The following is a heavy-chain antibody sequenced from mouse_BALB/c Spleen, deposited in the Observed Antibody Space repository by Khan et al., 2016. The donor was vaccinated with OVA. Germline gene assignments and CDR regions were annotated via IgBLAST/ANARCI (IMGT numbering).Heavy chain of an antibody. D-gene: IGHD1-1*01. CDR2: ISGDSNTI. CDR3: ATSYFYGYYFDY. Sequence: DVMLVESGGGLVQPGGSRKLSCAASGFTFSSYGMHWVRQAPERGLEWVAYISGDSNTIYYADTVKGRFTISRDNPRNTLFLQMTSLMSKDTAMYYCATSYFYGYYFDYWGPGTTLTVSS. V-gene: IGHV5-17*02. J-gene: IGHJ2*01. CDR1: GFTFSSYG.